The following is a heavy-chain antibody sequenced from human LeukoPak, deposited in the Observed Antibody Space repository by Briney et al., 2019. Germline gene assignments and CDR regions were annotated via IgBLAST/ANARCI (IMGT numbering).Heavy chain of an antibody. J-gene: IGHJ4*02. Sequence: PSETLSLTCTVSGGSISSSSYYWGWIRQPPGKGLEWIGSIYYSGSTYYNPSLKSRVTISVDTSKNQFSLKLSSVTAADTAVYYCARFFGPGTPAFDYWGQGTLVTVSS. V-gene: IGHV4-39*01. D-gene: IGHD1-14*01. CDR3: ARFFGPGTPAFDY. CDR1: GGSISSSSYY. CDR2: IYYSGST.